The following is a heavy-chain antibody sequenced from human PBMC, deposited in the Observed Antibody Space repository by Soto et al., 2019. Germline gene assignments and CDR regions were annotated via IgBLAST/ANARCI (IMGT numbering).Heavy chain of an antibody. J-gene: IGHJ6*02. V-gene: IGHV4-4*07. CDR2: IYTSGST. Sequence: PSETLSLTCTVSGGSISSYYWSWIRQPAGKGLEWIGRIYTSGSTNYNPSLKSRVTMSVDTSKNQFSLKLSSVTAADTAVYYCARGATRTFGYYDFWSGYFHYGMDVWGQGTTVTVSS. CDR3: ARGATRTFGYYDFWSGYFHYGMDV. CDR1: GGSISSYY. D-gene: IGHD3-3*01.